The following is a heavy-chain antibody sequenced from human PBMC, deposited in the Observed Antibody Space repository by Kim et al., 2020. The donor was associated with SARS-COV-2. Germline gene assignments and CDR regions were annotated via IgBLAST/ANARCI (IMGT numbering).Heavy chain of an antibody. Sequence: GGSLRLSCAASGFTFSSYSMNWVRQAPGKGLEWVLSISSSSSYIYYADSVKGRFTISRDNAKNSLYLQMNSLRAEDTAVYYCARVIGGGSCCDGYWGQGTLVTVSS. CDR3: ARVIGGGSCCDGY. D-gene: IGHD2-15*01. J-gene: IGHJ4*02. CDR1: GFTFSSYS. V-gene: IGHV3-21*01. CDR2: ISSSSSYI.